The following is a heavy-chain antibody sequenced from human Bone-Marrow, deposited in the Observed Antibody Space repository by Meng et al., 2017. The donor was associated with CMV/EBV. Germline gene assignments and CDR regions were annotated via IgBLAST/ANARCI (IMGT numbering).Heavy chain of an antibody. D-gene: IGHD6-13*01. CDR2: ISNSPTTI. J-gene: IGHJ4*02. CDR1: GFTFSRFV. CDR3: AKDSADSSSWSHHNHDY. Sequence: GESLKISCAASGFTFSRFVMNWVRQAPGKGLEWVSYISNSPTTIHYADSVKGRFTISRDNSKNTLYLQMNSLRAEDTAVYYCAKDSADSSSWSHHNHDYWGQGTLVTVSS. V-gene: IGHV3-48*01.